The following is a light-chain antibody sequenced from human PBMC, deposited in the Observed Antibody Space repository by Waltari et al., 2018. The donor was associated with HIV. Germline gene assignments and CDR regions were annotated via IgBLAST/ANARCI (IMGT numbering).Light chain of an antibody. V-gene: IGLV1-44*01. CDR1: SSNIGRNT. CDR3: AAWDDSLTGHWV. CDR2: SNN. Sequence: QSVLTQPPSASGTPGQRVTISCSGSSSNIGRNTVNWYQQLPGTAPKLLIYSNNQRPSGVPDRCSGSKSGTSASLAISGLQSEDEADYYCAAWDDSLTGHWVFGGGTKLTVL. J-gene: IGLJ3*02.